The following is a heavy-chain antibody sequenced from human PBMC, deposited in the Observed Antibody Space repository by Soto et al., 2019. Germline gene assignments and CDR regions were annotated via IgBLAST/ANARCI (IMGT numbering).Heavy chain of an antibody. J-gene: IGHJ5*02. CDR2: IYYSGST. D-gene: IGHD2-21*02. CDR3: AVSIVVVTENWFDP. Sequence: QVQLQESGPGLMKPSETLSLTCTVSGGSVSSGSYYWSWIRQPPGKGLEWIGYIYYSGSTNYNPSLKSRVTISVDTSKNQFSLKLSSVTAADTVVYYCAVSIVVVTENWFDPWGQGTLVTVSS. V-gene: IGHV4-61*01. CDR1: GGSVSSGSYY.